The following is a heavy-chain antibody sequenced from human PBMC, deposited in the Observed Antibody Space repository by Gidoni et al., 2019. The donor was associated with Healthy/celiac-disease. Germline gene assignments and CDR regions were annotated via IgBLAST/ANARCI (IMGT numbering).Heavy chain of an antibody. V-gene: IGHV3-21*01. D-gene: IGHD3-22*01. CDR3: ARDLNDYYDSSGEDS. J-gene: IGHJ5*02. CDR1: GFTFGSYS. CDR2: ISSSSSYI. Sequence: VQLWESGGGLVRPGGSLSISCAASGFTFGSYSMNWVRQAPGKGLEWVSSISSSSSYIYYADSVKGRFTISRDNAKNSLYLQMNSLRAEDTAVYYCARDLNDYYDSSGEDSWGQGTLVTVSS.